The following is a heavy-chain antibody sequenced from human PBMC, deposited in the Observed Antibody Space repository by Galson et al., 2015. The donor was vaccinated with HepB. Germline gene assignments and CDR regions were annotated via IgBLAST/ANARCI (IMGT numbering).Heavy chain of an antibody. J-gene: IGHJ5*02. D-gene: IGHD3-10*02. CDR3: AKGAYRNILMSGGWFGP. V-gene: IGHV3-30*18. CDR2: ISDDGRNN. Sequence: VAGISDDGRNNNFADSVRGRFTISRDNSKSPLFLQMNSLRVEDTAVYFCAKGAYRNILMSGGWFGPWGQGTVVIVSS.